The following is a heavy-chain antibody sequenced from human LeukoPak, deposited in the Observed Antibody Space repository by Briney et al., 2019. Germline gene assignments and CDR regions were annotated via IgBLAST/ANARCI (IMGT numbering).Heavy chain of an antibody. CDR3: AKDRWRDGSSSFDN. D-gene: IGHD6-6*01. CDR1: GYTSTTFS. J-gene: IGHJ4*02. Sequence: ASLNLSCKASGYTSTTFSINWVRQAPGQGLEWMGWISTYNGNSNYAQKLQGRVTMTTDTSTSTAYMELRSLRSDDTAMYYCAKDRWRDGSSSFDNWGQGTLVTVSS. CDR2: ISTYNGNS. V-gene: IGHV1-18*01.